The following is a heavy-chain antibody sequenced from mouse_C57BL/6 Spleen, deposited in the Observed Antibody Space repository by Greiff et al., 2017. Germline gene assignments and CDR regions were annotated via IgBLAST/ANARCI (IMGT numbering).Heavy chain of an antibody. D-gene: IGHD1-1*01. CDR2: ISSGGDYI. CDR1: GFTFSSYA. Sequence: EVKLVESGEGLVKPGGSLKLSCAASGFTFSSYAMSWVRQTPEQRLEWVAYISSGGDYIYYADTVKGRFTISRDNARNTLYLQMSSLKSEDTAMYYCTREDYGSPVDYWGQGTTLTGSS. J-gene: IGHJ2*01. V-gene: IGHV5-9-1*02. CDR3: TREDYGSPVDY.